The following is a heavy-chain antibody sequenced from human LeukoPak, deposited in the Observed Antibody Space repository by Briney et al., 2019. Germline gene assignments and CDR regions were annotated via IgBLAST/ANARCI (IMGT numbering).Heavy chain of an antibody. CDR3: ARGEGRARFGELLLQYYFYYMDV. Sequence: ASVKVSCKASGGTFSNYAITWVRQAPGQGLEWMGGIIPMYSSTIYAQKFQGRVTTTADESTNTAYLELRSLRSDDTAVYYCARGEGRARFGELLLQYYFYYMDVWGKGTTVTISS. D-gene: IGHD3-10*01. CDR1: GGTFSNYA. J-gene: IGHJ6*03. V-gene: IGHV1-69*13. CDR2: IIPMYSST.